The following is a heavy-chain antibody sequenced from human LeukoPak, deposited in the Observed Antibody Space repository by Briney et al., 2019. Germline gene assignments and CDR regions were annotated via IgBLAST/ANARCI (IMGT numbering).Heavy chain of an antibody. CDR2: IFSDGTT. D-gene: IGHD3-3*01. CDR3: ARDRAWNYFDY. CDR1: GFTVGSSF. Sequence: GGSLRLSCAASGFTVGSSFMTWVRQAPGKGLQWVSVIFSDGTTYYTDSVKGRFTISRDNSKNTLYLQLNSLRAEDTAVYYCARDRAWNYFDYWGQGTLVTVS. V-gene: IGHV3-53*01. J-gene: IGHJ4*02.